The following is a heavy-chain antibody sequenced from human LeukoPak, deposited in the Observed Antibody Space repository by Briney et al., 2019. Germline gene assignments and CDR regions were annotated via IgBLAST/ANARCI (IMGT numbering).Heavy chain of an antibody. D-gene: IGHD6-13*01. J-gene: IGHJ4*02. CDR1: GYTFTSYW. V-gene: IGHV5-51*01. Sequence: GESLKISCKGSGYTFTSYWIAWVRQMPGKGLEWMGTIYPGDSATRYSPSFQGQVTISADKSISTAYLQWSSLKASDTAMYYCARHPAGSWSHFHYWGQGTLVTVSS. CDR3: ARHPAGSWSHFHY. CDR2: IYPGDSAT.